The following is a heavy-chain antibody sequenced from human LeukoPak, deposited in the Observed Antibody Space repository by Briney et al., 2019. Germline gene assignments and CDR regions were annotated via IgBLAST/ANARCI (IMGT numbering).Heavy chain of an antibody. CDR3: ARDSSSWYGWFY. Sequence: ASVKVSCKASGYTFTSYGISLVRQAPGQGLEWMGIINPSGGSTSYAQKFQGRVTMTRDTSTSTVYMELSSLRSEDTAVYYCARDSSSWYGWFYWGQGTLVTVSS. J-gene: IGHJ4*02. D-gene: IGHD6-13*01. CDR2: INPSGGST. V-gene: IGHV1-46*01. CDR1: GYTFTSYG.